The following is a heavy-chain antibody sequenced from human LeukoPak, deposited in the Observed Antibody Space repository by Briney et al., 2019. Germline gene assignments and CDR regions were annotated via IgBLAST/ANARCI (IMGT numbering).Heavy chain of an antibody. CDR1: GFSLSSFS. J-gene: IGHJ4*02. CDR2: ISGGSSFT. Sequence: GGSLRLSCAAPGFSLSSFSMNWVRQAPGTGLGWVSYISGGSSFTYYVDSVEGRFTISRDKSKNTLYLQMNSLRTEDTAVYYCAKGGYQYDSSGHNYLDYWGQGTLVTVSS. CDR3: AKGGYQYDSSGHNYLDY. V-gene: IGHV3-21*01. D-gene: IGHD3-22*01.